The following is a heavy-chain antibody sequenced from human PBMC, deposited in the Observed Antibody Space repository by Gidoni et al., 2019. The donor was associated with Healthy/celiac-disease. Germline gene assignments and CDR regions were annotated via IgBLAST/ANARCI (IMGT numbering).Heavy chain of an antibody. V-gene: IGHV3-30*03. CDR2: ISYDGSNK. CDR1: GFTFSSYG. Sequence: QVQLVESGGGVVQPGRSLRLSCAASGFTFSSYGMHWVRQAPGKGLEWVAVISYDGSNKYYADSVKGRFTISRDNSKNTLYLQMNSLRAEDTAVYYCASEPTNYYDSSGYYDAFDIWGQGTMVTVSS. D-gene: IGHD3-22*01. J-gene: IGHJ3*02. CDR3: ASEPTNYYDSSGYYDAFDI.